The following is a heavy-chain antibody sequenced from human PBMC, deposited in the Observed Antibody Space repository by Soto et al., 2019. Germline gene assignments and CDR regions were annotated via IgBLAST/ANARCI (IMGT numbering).Heavy chain of an antibody. D-gene: IGHD4-17*01. V-gene: IGHV4-59*02. CDR2: IHYSGNS. CDR1: YGSVFTPY. Sequence: PLETLSLACTFAYGSVFTPYWRCIRQPPGKGLEWIGYIHYSGNSFYNPSLKSRVTMSVDTSKNQFSLRLTSVTAADTAVYFCARGAGDYATAFDYWGPGTLVTVSS. J-gene: IGHJ4*02. CDR3: ARGAGDYATAFDY.